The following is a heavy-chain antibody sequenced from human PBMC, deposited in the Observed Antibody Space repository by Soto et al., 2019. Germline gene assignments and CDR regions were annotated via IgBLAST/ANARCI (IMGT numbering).Heavy chain of an antibody. CDR1: GFSFNVYY. CDR3: ARDRAGTLTFPHNTFNL. V-gene: IGHV3-11*01. Sequence: QEQLAESGGGLVKPGGSLRLSCAASGFSFNVYYMTWIRQAPGSGLEWVASISILGDSTYYADSVKGRFTISRDNVKNSLSLQMATLRAEDTAVYYCARDRAGTLTFPHNTFNLWGQGTKVAVAS. J-gene: IGHJ3*01. D-gene: IGHD4-17*01. CDR2: ISILGDST.